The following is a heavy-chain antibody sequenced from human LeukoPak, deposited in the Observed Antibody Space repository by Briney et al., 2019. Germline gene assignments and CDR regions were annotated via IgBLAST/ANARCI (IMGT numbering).Heavy chain of an antibody. J-gene: IGHJ3*01. V-gene: IGHV4-59*08. CDR3: ARFITASGYWTDDIGR. D-gene: IGHD3/OR15-3a*01. CDR1: GASLRTNG. CDR2: IYYSGST. Sequence: TSETLSLTCSVSGASLRTNGASSVRQPPGKGLEWIGYIYYSGSTSYNPSLKSRVTISVDTSKNQFSLKLSSVTAADTAVYYCARFITASGYWTDDIGRRGQ.